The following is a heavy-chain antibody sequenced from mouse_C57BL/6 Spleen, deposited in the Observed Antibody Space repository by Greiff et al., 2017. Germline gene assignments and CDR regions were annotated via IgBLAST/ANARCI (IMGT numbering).Heavy chain of an antibody. D-gene: IGHD3-3*01. J-gene: IGHJ2*01. CDR2: IDPSASYT. CDR1: GYTFTSYW. CDR3: GRAYYDY. V-gene: IGHV1-50*01. Sequence: QVQLQQPGAELVKPGASVKLSCKASGYTFTSYWMQWVQQRPGQGLEWIGEIDPSASYTNYNQKFKGKATLTVDTSSSTAYMQLSSLTSEDSAVYYCGRAYYDYWGQGTTLTVSS.